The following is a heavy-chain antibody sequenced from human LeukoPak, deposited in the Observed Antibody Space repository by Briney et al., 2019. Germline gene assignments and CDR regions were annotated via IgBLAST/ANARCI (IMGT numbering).Heavy chain of an antibody. J-gene: IGHJ4*02. CDR1: GGSISSYY. Sequence: PSGTLSLTCTVSGGSISSYYWSRIRQPAGKGLEWIGRIYTSGSTNYNPSLKSRVTISVDKSKNQFSLKLSSVTAADTAVYYCARDIAAAGIDYWGQGALVTVSS. D-gene: IGHD6-13*01. V-gene: IGHV4-4*07. CDR2: IYTSGST. CDR3: ARDIAAAGIDY.